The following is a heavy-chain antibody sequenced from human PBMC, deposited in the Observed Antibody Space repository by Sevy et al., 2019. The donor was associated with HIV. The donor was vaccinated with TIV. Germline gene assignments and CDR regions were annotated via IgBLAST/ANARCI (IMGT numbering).Heavy chain of an antibody. J-gene: IGHJ4*02. V-gene: IGHV1-18*01. CDR2: ISTYNGNT. D-gene: IGHD6-6*01. Sequence: ASVKVSCKASGYTFTSYGISWVRQAPGEGLEWMGWISTYNGNTNYAQKLQGRVTMTTDTSMSTAYMELRSLRSDDTAVYYCARRCISSTGKTFDYWGQGTLVTVSS. CDR3: ARRCISSTGKTFDY. CDR1: GYTFTSYG.